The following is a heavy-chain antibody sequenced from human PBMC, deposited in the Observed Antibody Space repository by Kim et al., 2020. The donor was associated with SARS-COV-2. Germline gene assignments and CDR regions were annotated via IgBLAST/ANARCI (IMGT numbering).Heavy chain of an antibody. CDR2: THYSGRS. CDR1: GDSIISYY. V-gene: IGHV4-59*01. D-gene: IGHD7-27*01. J-gene: IGHJ4*02. CDR3: VRDLANWGFDF. Sequence: SETLSLTCTVSGDSIISYYWNWIRQSPGRGLEWIGYTHYSGRSNYNPSLETRVTISIDTSKNQFSLKLTSMTAADTAVYYCVRDLANWGFDFWGPGTVVT.